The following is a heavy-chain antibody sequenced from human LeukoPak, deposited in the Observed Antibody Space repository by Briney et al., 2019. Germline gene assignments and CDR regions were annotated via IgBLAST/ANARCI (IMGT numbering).Heavy chain of an antibody. J-gene: IGHJ4*02. Sequence: GGSLRLSCAASGFTFSSYSMTWVRQAPGKGLEWVSSISSSSTYIYYADSVKGRFTISRDNAKNSLYLQMNSLRAEETAVYYCARDLYSSSWYDYWGQGTLVTVSS. V-gene: IGHV3-21*01. CDR1: GFTFSSYS. CDR2: ISSSSTYI. D-gene: IGHD6-13*01. CDR3: ARDLYSSSWYDY.